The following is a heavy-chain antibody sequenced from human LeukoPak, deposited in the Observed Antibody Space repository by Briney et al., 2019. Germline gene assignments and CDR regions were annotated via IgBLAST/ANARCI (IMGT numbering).Heavy chain of an antibody. CDR1: GYTFTNYY. Sequence: GASVEVSCKASGYTFTNYYMHWVRQAPGQGLEWMGIINSSGGSTNYAQKFQGRVTMTRDTSTSTVYMELSSLRSEDTAVYYCAREHSGYDSWGQGTLLTVSS. CDR2: INSSGGST. D-gene: IGHD5-12*01. J-gene: IGHJ5*02. V-gene: IGHV1-46*01. CDR3: AREHSGYDS.